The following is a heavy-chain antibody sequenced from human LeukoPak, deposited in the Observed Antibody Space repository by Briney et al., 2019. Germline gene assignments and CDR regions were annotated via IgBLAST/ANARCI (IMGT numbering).Heavy chain of an antibody. D-gene: IGHD3-3*01. V-gene: IGHV3-7*01. J-gene: IGHJ4*02. CDR2: IKTDGSQK. Sequence: GGSLRLSCAASGFTFSRYWMTWVRQAPGKGLEWVANIKTDGSQKYYVDSVKGRFSISRDNAKNSLYLQMNSLRVDDTAIYYCARGLLEWLRLETYYFDYWGQGILVTVSS. CDR3: ARGLLEWLRLETYYFDY. CDR1: GFTFSRYW.